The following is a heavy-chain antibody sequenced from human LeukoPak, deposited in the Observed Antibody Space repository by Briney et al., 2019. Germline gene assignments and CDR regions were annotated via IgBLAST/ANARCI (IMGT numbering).Heavy chain of an antibody. CDR3: ARQDDCGGDCYPYYYYYYMDV. D-gene: IGHD2-21*01. J-gene: IGHJ6*03. CDR2: IYYSGST. Sequence: PSETLSLTCTVSGGSISSSSYYWGWIRQPPGKGLEWIGSIYYSGSTYYNPSLKSRVTISVDTSKNQFSLKLSSVTAADTAVYYCARQDDCGGDCYPYYYYYYMDVWGKGTTVTVSS. CDR1: GGSISSSSYY. V-gene: IGHV4-39*01.